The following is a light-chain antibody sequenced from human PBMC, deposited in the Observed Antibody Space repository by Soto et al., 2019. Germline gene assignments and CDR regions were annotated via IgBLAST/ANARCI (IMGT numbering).Light chain of an antibody. Sequence: QSALTQPASVSGSPGQSITISCTGTSSDVGGYNYVSWYQQHPGKAPKLMIYDVSNRPSGVSNRFSGSKSGNTASLTISGLQAEDEADYYCSSYTSSLDVFGTGTKSPS. CDR1: SSDVGGYNY. V-gene: IGLV2-14*01. J-gene: IGLJ1*01. CDR3: SSYTSSLDV. CDR2: DVS.